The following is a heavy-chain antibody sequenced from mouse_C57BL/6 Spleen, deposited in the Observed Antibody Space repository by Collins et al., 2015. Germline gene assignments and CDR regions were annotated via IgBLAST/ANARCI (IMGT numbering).Heavy chain of an antibody. Sequence: QVQLQQPGAELVKPGASVKMSCKASGYTFTSYWITWVKQRPGQGLEWIGDIYPGSGSTNYNEKFKSRATLTVDTSSSTAYMQLSSLTSEDSAVYYCANGNYWYFDVWGTGTTVTVSS. CDR2: IYPGSGST. CDR1: GYTFTSYW. CDR3: ANGNYWYFDV. V-gene: IGHV1-55*01. J-gene: IGHJ1*03. D-gene: IGHD2-1*01.